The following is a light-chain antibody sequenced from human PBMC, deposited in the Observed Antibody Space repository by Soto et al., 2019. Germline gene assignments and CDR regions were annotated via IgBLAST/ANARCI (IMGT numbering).Light chain of an antibody. CDR2: GAS. Sequence: EILMTQTPATLSVSPGERATLSCRASQSVSSNLAWYQQKPGQAPRLLIYGASTRATGIPARFSGSGSGTEFTLTISSLQSEDFAVYYCQQYNNWPLTFGPGTKVDI. CDR1: QSVSSN. V-gene: IGKV3-15*01. J-gene: IGKJ3*01. CDR3: QQYNNWPLT.